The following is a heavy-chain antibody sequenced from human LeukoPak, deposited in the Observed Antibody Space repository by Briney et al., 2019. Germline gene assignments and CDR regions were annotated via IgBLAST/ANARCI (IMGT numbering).Heavy chain of an antibody. CDR3: ARVHSGAVAHN. CDR1: GGSISSYY. J-gene: IGHJ1*01. V-gene: IGHV4-59*01. D-gene: IGHD4-23*01. Sequence: SETLSLTCTVSGGSISSYYWSWIRQPPGKGLEWIGYIYYSGSTNYNPSLKSRVTISVDTTKNQFALKLSSVTGADTAVYYCARVHSGAVAHNWAQSTLDSVSS. CDR2: IYYSGST.